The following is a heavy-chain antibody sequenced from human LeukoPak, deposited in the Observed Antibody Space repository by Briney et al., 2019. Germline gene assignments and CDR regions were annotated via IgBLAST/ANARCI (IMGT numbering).Heavy chain of an antibody. D-gene: IGHD6-19*01. Sequence: GGSLRLSCAASGFTFSCYGMHWVRQAPGKGLEWVAFIRFDGSNKYYAGSVKGRFTISRDDSKNTLYLQMNSLRAEDSAVYYCAKDGGRYGPPPRSGWYEVDYWGQGTLVTVSS. CDR3: AKDGGRYGPPPRSGWYEVDY. CDR1: GFTFSCYG. CDR2: IRFDGSNK. V-gene: IGHV3-30*02. J-gene: IGHJ4*02.